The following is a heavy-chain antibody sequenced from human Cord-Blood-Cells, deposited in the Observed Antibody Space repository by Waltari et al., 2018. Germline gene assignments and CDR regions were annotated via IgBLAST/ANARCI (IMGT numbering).Heavy chain of an antibody. CDR3: ASEYSSSSNWFDP. J-gene: IGHJ5*02. D-gene: IGHD6-6*01. V-gene: IGHV4-39*01. CDR2: IYYSGST. CDR1: GGSISSSSYY. Sequence: QLQLLESGPGLVKPSETLSLTCTVSGGSISSSSYYWGWIRQPPGKGLGWIGSIYYSGSTYYNPSLKSRVTISVDTSKNQFSLKLSSVTAADTAVYYCASEYSSSSNWFDPWGQGTLVTVSS.